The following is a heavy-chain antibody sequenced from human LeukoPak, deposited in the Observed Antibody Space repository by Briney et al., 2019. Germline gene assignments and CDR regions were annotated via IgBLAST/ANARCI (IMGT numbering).Heavy chain of an antibody. CDR2: IRSKAYGGTT. CDR3: TSNYYDSSGYPIAYYFDY. Sequence: GGSLRLSCATSGFIFSGCWMSWVRRAPGKGLEWVGFIRSKAYGGTTEYAASVKGRFTISRDDSKSIAYRQMNSLKTEDTAVYYCTSNYYDSSGYPIAYYFDYWGQGTLVTVSS. CDR1: GFIFSGCW. D-gene: IGHD3-22*01. V-gene: IGHV3-49*04. J-gene: IGHJ4*02.